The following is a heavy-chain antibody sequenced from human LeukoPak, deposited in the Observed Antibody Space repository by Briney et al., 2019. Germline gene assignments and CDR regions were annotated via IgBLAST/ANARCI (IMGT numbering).Heavy chain of an antibody. CDR2: MNPNSGNT. J-gene: IGHJ4*02. Sequence: ASVKVSCKASGYTSTSYDINWVRQATGQGLEWMGWMNPNSGNTGYAQKFQGRVTMTRNTSISTAYMELSSLRSEDTAVYYCARGGSNSHSPFFGVVIIEYYFDYWGQGTLVTVSS. D-gene: IGHD3-3*01. CDR3: ARGGSNSHSPFFGVVIIEYYFDY. V-gene: IGHV1-8*01. CDR1: GYTSTSYD.